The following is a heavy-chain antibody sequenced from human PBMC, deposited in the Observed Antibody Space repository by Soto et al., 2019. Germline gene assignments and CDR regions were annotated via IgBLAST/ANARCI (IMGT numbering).Heavy chain of an antibody. CDR2: IIPIFGTA. D-gene: IGHD3-22*01. CDR1: GGTFSSYA. CDR3: ASPSPYDSSGYYMYYFDY. Sequence: QVQLVQSGAEVKKPGSSVKVSCKASGGTFSSYAISWVRQAPGQGLEWMGGIIPIFGTANYAQKFQGRVTITADESTSTAYMELSSLSSEDTAVYYCASPSPYDSSGYYMYYFDYWGQGTLVTVSS. J-gene: IGHJ4*02. V-gene: IGHV1-69*01.